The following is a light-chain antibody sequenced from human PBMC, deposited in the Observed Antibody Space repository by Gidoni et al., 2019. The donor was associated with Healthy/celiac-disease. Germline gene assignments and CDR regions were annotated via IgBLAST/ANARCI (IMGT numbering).Light chain of an antibody. J-gene: IGKJ2*01. CDR3: QQYNNWTPYT. Sequence: EIVMTQSPATLSVSPGERATLSCRASQSVSSNLAWYLQKPGQAPRLLIYGADTRATGIPARFSGSGSGTEFTLAISSLQSEEFAVYYCQQYNNWTPYTFGQGTKLEIK. V-gene: IGKV3-15*01. CDR2: GAD. CDR1: QSVSSN.